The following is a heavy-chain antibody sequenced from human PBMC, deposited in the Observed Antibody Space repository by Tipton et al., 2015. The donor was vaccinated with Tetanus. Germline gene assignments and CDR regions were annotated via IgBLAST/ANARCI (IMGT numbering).Heavy chain of an antibody. V-gene: IGHV4-31*03. CDR2: IYSSGST. Sequence: GLVKPSQTLSPTCTVSGGSISSGGYYWSWIRQRPGKGLEWIGDIYSSGSTYSNPSLKGRVTISVDTSKNQFSLRLDSVTAADTAVYYCARDQARGARGWNYFDYWGLGTLVTVSS. D-gene: IGHD1-26*01. CDR1: GGSISSGGYY. CDR3: ARDQARGARGWNYFDY. J-gene: IGHJ4*02.